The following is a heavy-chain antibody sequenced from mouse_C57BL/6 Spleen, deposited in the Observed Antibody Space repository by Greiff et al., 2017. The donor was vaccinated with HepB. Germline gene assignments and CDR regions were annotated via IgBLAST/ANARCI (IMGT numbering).Heavy chain of an antibody. D-gene: IGHD2-4*01. CDR1: GYTFTDYY. V-gene: IGHV1-76*01. CDR2: IYPGSGNT. Sequence: VQLVESGAELVRPGASVKLSCKASGYTFTDYYINWVKQRPGQGLEWIARIYPGSGNTYYNEKFKGKDTLTAEKSSSTSYMKLSSLTSEDSAVYVCARSVIYYDYDGAWFAYWGQGTLVTVSA. J-gene: IGHJ3*01. CDR3: ARSVIYYDYDGAWFAY.